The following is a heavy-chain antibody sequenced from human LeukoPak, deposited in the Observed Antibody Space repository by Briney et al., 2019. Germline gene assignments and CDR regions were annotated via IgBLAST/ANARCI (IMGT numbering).Heavy chain of an antibody. CDR3: ARDVSDYYGSGSSN. CDR2: INWNGGST. CDR1: GFTFSSYW. V-gene: IGHV3-20*01. D-gene: IGHD3-10*01. Sequence: PGGSLRLSCAASGFTFSSYWMHWVRQAPGKGLEWVSGINWNGGSTGYADSVKGRFTTSRDNAKNSLYLQMNSLRAEDTALYHCARDVSDYYGSGSSNWGQGTLVTVSS. J-gene: IGHJ4*02.